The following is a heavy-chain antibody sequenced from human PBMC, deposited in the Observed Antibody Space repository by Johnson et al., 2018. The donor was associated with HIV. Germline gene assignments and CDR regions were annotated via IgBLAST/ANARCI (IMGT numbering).Heavy chain of an antibody. Sequence: QVQLVESGGGVVQPGRSLRLSCAASGFTFSSYGMHWVRQAPGKGLEWVAVIRYDGSNKYYADSVKGRFTTSSDNSKNTRYLQMNSLRAEDTAVYYCASIYYDIFTGYYYDAFDIWGQGTMVTVSS. D-gene: IGHD3-9*01. V-gene: IGHV3-33*08. CDR1: GFTFSSYG. J-gene: IGHJ3*02. CDR2: IRYDGSNK. CDR3: ASIYYDIFTGYYYDAFDI.